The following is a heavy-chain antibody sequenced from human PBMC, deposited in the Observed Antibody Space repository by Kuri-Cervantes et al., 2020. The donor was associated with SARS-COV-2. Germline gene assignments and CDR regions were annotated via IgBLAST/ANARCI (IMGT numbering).Heavy chain of an antibody. Sequence: GESLKISCAASGFTFSSYAMSWVRQAPGKGLEWVSAISGSGGSTYYADSVKGRFTISRDNSKNTLYLQMNSLKTEDTAVYYCTRDDFWSGYSRYWGQGTLVTVSS. CDR1: GFTFSSYA. D-gene: IGHD3-3*01. J-gene: IGHJ4*02. V-gene: IGHV3-23*01. CDR3: TRDDFWSGYSRY. CDR2: ISGSGGST.